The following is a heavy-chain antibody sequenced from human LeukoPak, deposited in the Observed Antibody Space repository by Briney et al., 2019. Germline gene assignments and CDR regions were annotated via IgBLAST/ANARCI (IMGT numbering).Heavy chain of an antibody. CDR2: INHSGST. CDR1: GGSFSGYY. D-gene: IGHD3-16*01. CDR3: ARDESKDIVSGSYVVYYYYMDV. V-gene: IGHV4-34*01. J-gene: IGHJ6*03. Sequence: SETLSLTCAVYGGSFSGYYWSWIRQPPGKGLEWIGEINHSGSTNYNPSLKSRVTISVDTSKNQFSLKLSSVTAADTAVYFCARDESKDIVSGSYVVYYYYMDVWGKGTTVTVSS.